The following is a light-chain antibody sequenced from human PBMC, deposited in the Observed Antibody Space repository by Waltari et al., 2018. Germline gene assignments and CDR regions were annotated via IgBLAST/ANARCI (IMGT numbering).Light chain of an antibody. Sequence: EIVLTQSPGTLSLSPGERATLSCRASQSVISTDLAWYQQKPGQAPRLLIYATSIRATGIPDRFSGSGSGTDFTLTISRLEPEDFAVYYCQQYGDSLFTFGPGTKVDIK. J-gene: IGKJ3*01. V-gene: IGKV3-20*01. CDR2: ATS. CDR3: QQYGDSLFT. CDR1: QSVISTD.